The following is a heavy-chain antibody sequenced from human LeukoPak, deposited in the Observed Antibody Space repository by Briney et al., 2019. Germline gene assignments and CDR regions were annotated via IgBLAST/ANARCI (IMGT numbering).Heavy chain of an antibody. CDR1: GYSITSGYY. CDR3: ARHGPDIVLVPSVIWFDP. Sequence: PSETLSLTCAVSGYSITSGYYWGWIRPPPGKGLEWIGSIYHGGSTYSNPSLKSRVTISVDTSKNQFSLKLTSVTAADTAVYYCARHGPDIVLVPSVIWFDPWGQGTLVTVSS. J-gene: IGHJ5*02. D-gene: IGHD2-2*01. CDR2: IYHGGST. V-gene: IGHV4-38-2*01.